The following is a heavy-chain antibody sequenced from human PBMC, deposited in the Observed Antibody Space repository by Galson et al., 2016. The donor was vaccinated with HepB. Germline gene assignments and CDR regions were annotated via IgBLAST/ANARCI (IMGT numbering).Heavy chain of an antibody. Sequence: SLRLSCAASGSMFHNHAMSWVRQAPGRGLEWVSVIGGGGGSIYYADSVKGRFTIHRDNSKNTLYLDMKRLRGEDTARYYCAKVTGGGWIGFEYWGQGTQVTVAS. CDR2: IGGGGGSI. D-gene: IGHD6-19*01. V-gene: IGHV3-23*01. CDR1: GSMFHNHA. J-gene: IGHJ4*02. CDR3: AKVTGGGWIGFEY.